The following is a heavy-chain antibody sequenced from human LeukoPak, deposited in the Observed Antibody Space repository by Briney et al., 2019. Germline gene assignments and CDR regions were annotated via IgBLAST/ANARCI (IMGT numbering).Heavy chain of an antibody. CDR2: IIPIFGTA. CDR3: ARSRDGYNYVAFDY. Sequence: SVKVSCKASGCTFSSYAISWVRQAPGQGLEWMGGIIPIFGTATYAQKFQGRVTITADESTSTAYMELSSLRSEDTAVYYCARSRDGYNYVAFDYWGQGTLVTVSS. V-gene: IGHV1-69*01. J-gene: IGHJ4*02. D-gene: IGHD5-24*01. CDR1: GCTFSSYA.